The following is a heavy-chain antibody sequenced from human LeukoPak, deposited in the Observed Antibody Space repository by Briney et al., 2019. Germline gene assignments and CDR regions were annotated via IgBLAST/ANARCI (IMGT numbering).Heavy chain of an antibody. Sequence: GGSLRLSCAASGFTFSSYEMNWVRQAPGKGLEWVSYISSSGYTMYYADSVKGRFTISRDNAKNSLYLQMNSLRAEDTAVYYCARGKLRYFDWLPPYYFDYWGQGTLVTVSS. J-gene: IGHJ4*02. V-gene: IGHV3-48*03. CDR1: GFTFSSYE. CDR2: ISSSGYTM. D-gene: IGHD3-9*01. CDR3: ARGKLRYFDWLPPYYFDY.